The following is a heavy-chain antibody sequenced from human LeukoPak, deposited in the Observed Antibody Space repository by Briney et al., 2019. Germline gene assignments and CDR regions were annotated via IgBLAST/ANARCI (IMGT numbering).Heavy chain of an antibody. CDR3: ARDSAAGTPFDY. V-gene: IGHV4-59*01. CDR1: GGSISSYY. CDR2: IYSSGST. J-gene: IGHJ4*02. Sequence: SETLSLTCTVSGGSISSYYWSWIRQPPGKGLEWIGYIYSSGSTNYNPSLKSRVTISVDTSKNQFSLKLSSVTAADTALYYCARDSAAGTPFDYWGQGTLVTVSS. D-gene: IGHD6-13*01.